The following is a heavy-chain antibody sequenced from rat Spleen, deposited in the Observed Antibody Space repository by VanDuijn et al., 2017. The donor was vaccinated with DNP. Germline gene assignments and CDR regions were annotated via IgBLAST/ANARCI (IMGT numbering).Heavy chain of an antibody. J-gene: IGHJ2*01. CDR2: VTNAGNT. Sequence: EVLLQESGPGLVKPSQSLSLTCSVTGFSITNNFKWSWIRKFPGNKLEWMGYVTNAGNTDYNPSLKSRISITTDTSKNQFFLQVNSVTPEDTATYYCAIQLGVFDYWGQGVMVIISS. CDR1: GFSITNNFK. V-gene: IGHV3-3*01. D-gene: IGHD5-1*01. CDR3: AIQLGVFDY.